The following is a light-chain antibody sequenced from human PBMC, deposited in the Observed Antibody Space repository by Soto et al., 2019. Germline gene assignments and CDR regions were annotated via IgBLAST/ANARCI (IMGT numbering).Light chain of an antibody. Sequence: QSVLTQAACVSGSPGQSMTISCTGTSSNVGSYKLVSWYQQHPGKAPKLMIFEVNKRPSGVSNRFSGSKSGNTASLTISGLKVEDEADYYCCSSGGSPTYVFGTGTKVTVL. CDR2: EVN. V-gene: IGLV2-23*02. CDR1: SSNVGSYKL. CDR3: CSSGGSPTYV. J-gene: IGLJ1*01.